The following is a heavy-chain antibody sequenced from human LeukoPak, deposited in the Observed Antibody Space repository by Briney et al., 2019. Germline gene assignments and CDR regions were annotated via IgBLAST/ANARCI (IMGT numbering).Heavy chain of an antibody. CDR2: ISAYNGNT. Sequence: ASVKVSCKASGYTFTSYGISWVRQAPGQGLEWMGWISAYNGNTNYAQKLQGRVTMTTDTSMSTAYMELRSLRSDDTAVYYCARDLFGSGKGYYYGMDVWGQGTTVTVSS. V-gene: IGHV1-18*01. CDR3: ARDLFGSGKGYYYGMDV. CDR1: GYTFTSYG. D-gene: IGHD3-10*01. J-gene: IGHJ6*02.